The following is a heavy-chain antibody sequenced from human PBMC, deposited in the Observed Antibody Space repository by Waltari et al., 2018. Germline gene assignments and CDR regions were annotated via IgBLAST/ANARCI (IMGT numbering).Heavy chain of an antibody. Sequence: EVQLLESGGDLVQPGGSLRLSCAASGFAFDSYTMTWVRQAPGKGLEWVSAISGSGGSTYYADSVKGRFTISRDNSKDTVYLQMSTLRAEDTALYYCAKVDNDYDLWGQGTLVTVSS. V-gene: IGHV3-23*01. CDR3: AKVDNDYDL. CDR2: ISGSGGST. J-gene: IGHJ5*02. CDR1: GFAFDSYT. D-gene: IGHD4-17*01.